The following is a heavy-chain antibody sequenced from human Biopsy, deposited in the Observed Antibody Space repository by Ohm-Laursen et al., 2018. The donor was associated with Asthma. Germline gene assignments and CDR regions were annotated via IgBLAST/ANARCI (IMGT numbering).Heavy chain of an antibody. J-gene: IGHJ1*01. CDR2: IKHDGTEK. CDR1: GFTFGDYW. D-gene: IGHD3-3*02. V-gene: IGHV3-7*01. Sequence: SLRLSCAASGFTFGDYWMSWVRQVPGKGLKWVANIKHDGTEKNHVDSLKGRFAISRDNAKNSLYLQMNSLRAEDTAVYYCARTFHFWSPYHAGHYQLWGQGTLVTVPS. CDR3: ARTFHFWSPYHAGHYQL.